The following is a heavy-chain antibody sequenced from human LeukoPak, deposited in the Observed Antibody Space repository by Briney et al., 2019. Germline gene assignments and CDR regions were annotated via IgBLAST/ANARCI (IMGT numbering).Heavy chain of an antibody. CDR3: ARHLGVAVAADAFDI. J-gene: IGHJ3*02. D-gene: IGHD6-19*01. V-gene: IGHV4-4*02. CDR1: GGSISSTNW. Sequence: PSGTLSLTCGVSGGSISSTNWWSWVRQPPGQGLEWIGEISLSGLTNYNPSLKSRVTISADTSKNQLSLKLRSLTAADTAVYYCARHLGVAVAADAFDIWGQGTMVTVSS. CDR2: ISLSGLT.